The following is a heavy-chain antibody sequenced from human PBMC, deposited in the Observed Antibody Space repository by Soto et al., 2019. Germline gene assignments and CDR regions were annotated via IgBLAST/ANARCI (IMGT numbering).Heavy chain of an antibody. V-gene: IGHV1-69*13. CDR3: ARTLYCSSTSCFPGYAFDI. D-gene: IGHD2-2*01. J-gene: IGHJ3*02. CDR1: GGTFSSYA. CDR2: IIPIFGTA. Sequence: GASVKVSCKASGGTFSSYAISWVRQAPGQGLEWMGGIIPIFGTANYAQKFQGRVTITADESTSTAYMELSSLRSEDTAVYYCARTLYCSSTSCFPGYAFDIWGQGTMVTVSS.